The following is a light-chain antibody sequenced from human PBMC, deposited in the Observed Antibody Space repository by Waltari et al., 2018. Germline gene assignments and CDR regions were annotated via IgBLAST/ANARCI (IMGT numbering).Light chain of an antibody. Sequence: EIVLTQSPVTLSLSPGERATLSCRASKSVGSSYFVWYQQKTGQAPRLLIYGASRRARGIPDRFSGIGSGTDFTLTISRLEPEDFSVYYCQQSDSSPQRTWTFGQGTKVEIK. V-gene: IGKV3-20*01. CDR3: QQSDSSPQRTWT. CDR2: GAS. J-gene: IGKJ1*01. CDR1: KSVGSSY.